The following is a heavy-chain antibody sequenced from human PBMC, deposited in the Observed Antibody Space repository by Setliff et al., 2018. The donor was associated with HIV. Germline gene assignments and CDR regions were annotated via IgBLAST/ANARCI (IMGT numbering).Heavy chain of an antibody. J-gene: IGHJ4*02. CDR1: GGSISTSRYY. D-gene: IGHD3-3*01. CDR3: ASLFRLSGFWISFLPDY. Sequence: SETLSLTCTVSGGSISTSRYYWGWIRQPPGKGLEWIGSVYYTWNTYYNPSLKSRVTLSVDTPKNQFSLYLSSVTASDTAVYYCASLFRLSGFWISFLPDYWGQGILVTVSS. CDR2: VYYTWNT. V-gene: IGHV4-39*01.